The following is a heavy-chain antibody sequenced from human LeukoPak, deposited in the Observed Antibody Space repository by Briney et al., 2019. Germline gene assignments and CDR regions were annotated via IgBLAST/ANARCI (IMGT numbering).Heavy chain of an antibody. Sequence: GGSLRLSCAASGFILSSYEMNWVRQAPGKGLEWVSYISSSGSTIFYANSVKGRFTISRDNAKNSLYLQMNSLRAEDTAVYYCARAESFNYWNYYYMDVWGKGTTVTISS. CDR1: GFILSSYE. CDR2: ISSSGSTI. V-gene: IGHV3-48*03. J-gene: IGHJ6*03. D-gene: IGHD4-11*01. CDR3: ARAESFNYWNYYYMDV.